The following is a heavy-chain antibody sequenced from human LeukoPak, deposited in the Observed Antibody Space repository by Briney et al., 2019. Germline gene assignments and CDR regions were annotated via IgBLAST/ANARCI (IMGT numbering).Heavy chain of an antibody. V-gene: IGHV3-23*01. J-gene: IGHJ4*02. CDR3: ARALVVVPAATASSFDY. CDR1: GFTFSSYA. CDR2: ISGSGGST. D-gene: IGHD2-2*01. Sequence: GGSLRLSCAAPGFTFSSYAMSWVRQAPGKGLEWVSAISGSGGSTYYADSVKGRFTISRDNSKNTLYLQMNSLRAEDTAVYYCARALVVVPAATASSFDYWGQGTLVTVSS.